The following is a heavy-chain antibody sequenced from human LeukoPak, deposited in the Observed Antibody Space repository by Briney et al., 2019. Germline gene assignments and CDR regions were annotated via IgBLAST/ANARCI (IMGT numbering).Heavy chain of an antibody. J-gene: IGHJ4*02. D-gene: IGHD3-9*01. CDR3: ARPLDYDILTGYCPFGY. CDR2: IIPIFGTA. V-gene: IGHV1-69*13. CDR1: GGTFSSYA. Sequence: SVKVSCKASGGTFSSYAISWVRQTPGQGLEWMGGIIPIFGTANYAQKFQGRVTITPDESTSTAYMELSSLRSEDTAVYYCARPLDYDILTGYCPFGYWGQGTLVTVSS.